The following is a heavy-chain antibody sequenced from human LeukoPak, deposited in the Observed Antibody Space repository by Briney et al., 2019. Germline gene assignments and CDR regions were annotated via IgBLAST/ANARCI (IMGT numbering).Heavy chain of an antibody. D-gene: IGHD3-10*01. CDR2: IKQDGSEK. CDR1: GFTFSSYW. V-gene: IGHV3-7*01. J-gene: IGHJ4*02. Sequence: GGSLRLSCAASGFTFSSYWMSWVRQAPGKGLEWVANIKQDGSEKYYVDSVKGRFTIPRDNAKNSLYLQMNSLRAEDTAVYYCARNVLVRGVIGYFDYWGQGTLVTVSS. CDR3: ARNVLVRGVIGYFDY.